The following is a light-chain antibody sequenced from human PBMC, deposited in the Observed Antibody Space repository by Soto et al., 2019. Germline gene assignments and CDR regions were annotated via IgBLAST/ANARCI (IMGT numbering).Light chain of an antibody. CDR1: SSNIGENY. J-gene: IGLJ3*02. CDR2: DVS. Sequence: QSVLTQPPSVSAAPGQRVNISCSGSSSNIGENYLSWYQQLAGAAPKLVIYDVSNRPSGVSNRFSGSKSANTASLTISGLQAEDEADYYCSSYTSVVALYWVFGGGTKVTVL. CDR3: SSYTSVVALYWV. V-gene: IGLV2-14*03.